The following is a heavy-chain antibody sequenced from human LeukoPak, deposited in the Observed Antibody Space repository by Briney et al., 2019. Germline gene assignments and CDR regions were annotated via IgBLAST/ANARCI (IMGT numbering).Heavy chain of an antibody. J-gene: IGHJ6*02. V-gene: IGHV4-34*01. CDR1: GGSFSGYY. CDR2: INHSGST. Sequence: WDTLSLTCAVYGGSFSGYYWSWLRQPPGKGLELGREINHSGSTNYNPSLKSRVTISVDTSNNHFSLKLSSVTAADTAVYYCARGRVGATRGYYYYGMDVWGQGTTVTVSS. D-gene: IGHD1-26*01. CDR3: ARGRVGATRGYYYYGMDV.